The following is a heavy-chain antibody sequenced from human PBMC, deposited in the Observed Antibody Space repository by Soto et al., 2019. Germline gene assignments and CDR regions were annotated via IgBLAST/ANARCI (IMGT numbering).Heavy chain of an antibody. CDR3: AKDEVLVEVVARDYYGMDV. CDR2: ISTDNGNT. CDR1: GYTFTNSG. D-gene: IGHD2-15*01. Sequence: ASAKVSCKASGYTFTNSGISWVRQAPGQGLEWMGWISTDNGNTNYSQHLQGRVSMTTDTSTSTAYMELRSLRAEDTAVYYCAKDEVLVEVVARDYYGMDVWGNGTTVTVYS. J-gene: IGHJ6*04. V-gene: IGHV1-18*01.